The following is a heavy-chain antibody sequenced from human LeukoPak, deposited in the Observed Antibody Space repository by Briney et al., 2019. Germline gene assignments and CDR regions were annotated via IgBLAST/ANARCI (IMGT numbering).Heavy chain of an antibody. V-gene: IGHV4-59*01. J-gene: IGHJ4*02. CDR2: IYYSGST. D-gene: IGHD4-11*01. Sequence: SETLSLTCTVSGGSISSYYWSWIRQPPGKGLEWIGYIYYSGSTNYNPSLKSRVTISVDTSKNQFSLKLSSVTAADTAVYYCAKGMKDYSNYFDYWGQGTLVTVSS. CDR1: GGSISSYY. CDR3: AKGMKDYSNYFDY.